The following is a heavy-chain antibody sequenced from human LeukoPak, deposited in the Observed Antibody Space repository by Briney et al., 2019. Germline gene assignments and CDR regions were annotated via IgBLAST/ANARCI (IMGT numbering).Heavy chain of an antibody. J-gene: IGHJ4*02. Sequence: GGSLRFSCAASGFTFSSYAMSWVRQAPGKGLEWVSALSGSGGSTYYADSVKGRFTISRDNSKITLYLQMNSLRAEDTAVYYCAKSASLGYCSGGSCYFDDWGQGTLVTVSS. D-gene: IGHD2-15*01. CDR3: AKSASLGYCSGGSCYFDD. CDR1: GFTFSSYA. V-gene: IGHV3-23*01. CDR2: LSGSGGST.